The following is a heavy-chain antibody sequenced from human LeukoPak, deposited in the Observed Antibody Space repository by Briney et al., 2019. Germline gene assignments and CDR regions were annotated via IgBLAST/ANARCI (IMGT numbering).Heavy chain of an antibody. CDR3: ARGHRYSPDS. CDR1: GYTFTNSG. D-gene: IGHD1-1*01. Sequence: ASVKVSCKASGYTFTNSGITWVRKAPGHGLEWMGWISAYNGNTNYAQKPQGRVTMTTDTSTSTAYMELRSLRSDDTAVYYCARGHRYSPDSWGQGTLVTVSS. V-gene: IGHV1-18*01. CDR2: ISAYNGNT. J-gene: IGHJ4*02.